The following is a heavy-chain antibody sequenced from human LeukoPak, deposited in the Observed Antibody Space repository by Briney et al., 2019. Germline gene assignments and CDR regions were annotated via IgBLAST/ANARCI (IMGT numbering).Heavy chain of an antibody. CDR1: GLSVSSNF. Sequence: GGSLRLSCAATGLSVSSNFMSWVRQAPGKGLEWVSVIYSGGSTDYADSVKGRFTISGDNSKNTLYLQMNSLRAEDTAVYYCARSRDGYNYHAFDIWGQGTMVIVSS. CDR2: IYSGGST. CDR3: ARSRDGYNYHAFDI. D-gene: IGHD5-24*01. J-gene: IGHJ3*02. V-gene: IGHV3-53*01.